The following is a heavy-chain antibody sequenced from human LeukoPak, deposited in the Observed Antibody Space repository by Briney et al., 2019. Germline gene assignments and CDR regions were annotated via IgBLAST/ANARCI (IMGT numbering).Heavy chain of an antibody. CDR1: GYTFTSYG. D-gene: IGHD3-10*01. V-gene: IGHV1-18*01. CDR2: ISTYNGNT. CDR3: AKITMARGVTYHFDY. J-gene: IGHJ4*02. Sequence: ASVKVSCKASGYTFTSYGISWVRQAPGQGLEWMGWISTYNGNTNYAQKLQGRVTMTTDTSTSTAYMELRSLRSDDTAVYYCAKITMARGVTYHFDYWGQGTLVTVSS.